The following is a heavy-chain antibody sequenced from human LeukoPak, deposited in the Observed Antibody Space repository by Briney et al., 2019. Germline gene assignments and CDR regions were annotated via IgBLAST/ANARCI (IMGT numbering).Heavy chain of an antibody. Sequence: VASVKVSCKVSGYTLTELSMHWVRQAPGKGLEWMGGFDPEDGETIYAQEFQGRVTMTEDTSTDTAYMELSSLRSEDTAVYYCATDRYSSSWYRFDYWGQGTLVTVSS. CDR1: GYTLTELS. CDR2: FDPEDGET. CDR3: ATDRYSSSWYRFDY. D-gene: IGHD6-13*01. V-gene: IGHV1-24*01. J-gene: IGHJ4*02.